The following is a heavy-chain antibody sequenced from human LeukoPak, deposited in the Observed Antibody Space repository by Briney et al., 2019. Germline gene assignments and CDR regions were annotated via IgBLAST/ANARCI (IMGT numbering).Heavy chain of an antibody. CDR2: INHSGST. CDR3: ARGAGDDFWSGYYTN. J-gene: IGHJ4*02. D-gene: IGHD3-3*01. Sequence: SETLSLTCAVYGGSFSGYYWSWIRQPPGKGLEWIGEINHSGSTYYNPSLKSRVTISVDRSKNQFSLKLSSVTAADTAVYYCARGAGDDFWSGYYTNWGQGTLVTVSS. CDR1: GGSFSGYY. V-gene: IGHV4-34*01.